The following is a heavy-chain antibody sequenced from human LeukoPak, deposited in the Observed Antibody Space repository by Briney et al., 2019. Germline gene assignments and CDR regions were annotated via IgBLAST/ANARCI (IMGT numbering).Heavy chain of an antibody. CDR3: AKDRSFDN. CDR2: ISYDGSNK. Sequence: GGSLRLSCAASGFTFSSYGMPWVRQAPGKGLEWVAVISYDGSNKSYADSVKGRFTISRDNSKNTLYLQMNSLRAEDTAVYYCAKDRSFDNWGQGTLVTVSS. V-gene: IGHV3-30*18. J-gene: IGHJ4*02. CDR1: GFTFSSYG.